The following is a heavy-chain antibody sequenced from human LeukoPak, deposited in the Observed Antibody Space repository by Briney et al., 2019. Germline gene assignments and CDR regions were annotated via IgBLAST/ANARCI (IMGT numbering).Heavy chain of an antibody. CDR3: AREGATKAAFDY. J-gene: IGHJ4*02. CDR1: GGSISSSNY. D-gene: IGHD5-12*01. CDR2: IYHSGST. V-gene: IGHV4-4*02. Sequence: PSETLSLTCAVSGGSISSSNYWIWVRQPPGKGLEWIGEIYHSGSTNYNPSLKSRVTISVDTSKNQFSLKLSSVTAADTAVYYCAREGATKAAFDYWGQGTLVTVSS.